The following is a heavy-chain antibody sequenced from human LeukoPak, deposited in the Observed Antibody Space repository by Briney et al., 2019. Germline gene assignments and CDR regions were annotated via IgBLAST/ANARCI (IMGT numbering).Heavy chain of an antibody. CDR3: AKDRQIAAAAPSYFAG. CDR1: GFTISTYG. D-gene: IGHD6-13*01. CDR2: IRYDGSNT. Sequence: GGSLRLSCAASGFTISTYGMHWVRQAPGKGLEWVAFIRYDGSNTYYTNSVKGRFTISRDNSKNTLYLQMNSLRADDTAVYYFAKDRQIAAAAPSYFAGWGRGTLVTFPS. J-gene: IGHJ4*02. V-gene: IGHV3-30*02.